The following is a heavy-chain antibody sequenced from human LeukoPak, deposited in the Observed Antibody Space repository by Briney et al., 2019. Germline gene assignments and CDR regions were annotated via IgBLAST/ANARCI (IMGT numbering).Heavy chain of an antibody. CDR3: ARDTAIFWFDP. CDR1: GLTFSTYW. V-gene: IGHV3-48*01. CDR2: ISSGSTIV. J-gene: IGHJ5*02. Sequence: LTGGSLRLSCAVSGLTFSTYWMNWVRQAPGKGLEWVSYISSGSTIVNYADSVKGRFTISRDNAKQSLYLEMNSLRAEDTAVYYCARDTAIFWFDPWGQGTLVTVSS. D-gene: IGHD5-18*01.